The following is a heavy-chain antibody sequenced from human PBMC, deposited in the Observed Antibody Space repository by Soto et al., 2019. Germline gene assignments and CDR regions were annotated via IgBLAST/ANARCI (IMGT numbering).Heavy chain of an antibody. J-gene: IGHJ4*02. CDR2: IAFDGRNK. CDR1: GFSFSRYA. V-gene: IGHV3-30*03. D-gene: IGHD3-22*01. CDR3: ARDQYYDKSGYLTYYFDS. Sequence: GGSLRLSCAASGFSFSRYAMHWVRQAPGKGLEWLAVIAFDGRNKYYVDSLKGRFTISRDNSKNTVYLQMNNLRVEDTALYYCARDQYYDKSGYLTYYFDSWGQGTLVTVS.